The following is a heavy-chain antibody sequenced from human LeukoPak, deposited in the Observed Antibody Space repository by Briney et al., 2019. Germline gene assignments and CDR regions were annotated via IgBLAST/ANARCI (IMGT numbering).Heavy chain of an antibody. CDR3: ARDLATSSYYFDY. D-gene: IGHD5-12*01. CDR2: INSDGSST. V-gene: IGHV3-74*01. Sequence: GGSLRLSCAASGFTFSSYWMHWVRHAPGKGLVWVSRINSDGSSTSYADSVKGRFTISRDNAKNTLYLQMNSLRAEDAAVYYCARDLATSSYYFDYWGQGTLVTVSS. J-gene: IGHJ4*02. CDR1: GFTFSSYW.